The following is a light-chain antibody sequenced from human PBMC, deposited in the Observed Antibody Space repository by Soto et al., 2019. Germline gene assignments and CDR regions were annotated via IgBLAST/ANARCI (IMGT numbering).Light chain of an antibody. CDR1: SSNIGGDY. CDR3: SSYAGSNNLV. J-gene: IGLJ2*01. Sequence: QSVLTQPPSVSGTPGQRVTISCSGSSSNIGGDYLYWYQQFPGTAPKLLIYRGNQRPSGVPDRFSGSKSGNTASLTVSGLQGEDEADYYCSSYAGSNNLVFGGGTKLTVL. CDR2: RGN. V-gene: IGLV1-47*01.